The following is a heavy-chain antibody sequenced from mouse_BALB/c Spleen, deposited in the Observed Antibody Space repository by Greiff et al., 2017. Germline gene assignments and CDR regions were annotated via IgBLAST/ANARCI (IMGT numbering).Heavy chain of an antibody. Sequence: VQLQQSGPSLVKPSQTLSLTCSVTGDSITSGYWNWIRKFPGNKLEYMGYISYSGSTYYNPSLKSRISITRDTSKNQYYLQLNSVTTEDTATYYCARCYGSRGGDYFDYWGQGTTLTVSS. J-gene: IGHJ2*01. CDR2: ISYSGST. D-gene: IGHD1-1*01. V-gene: IGHV3-8*02. CDR3: ARCYGSRGGDYFDY. CDR1: GDSITSGY.